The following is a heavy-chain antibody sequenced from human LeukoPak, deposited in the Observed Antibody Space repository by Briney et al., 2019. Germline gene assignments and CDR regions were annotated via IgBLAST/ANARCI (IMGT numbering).Heavy chain of an antibody. V-gene: IGHV3-53*01. CDR2: IYSGGTT. Sequence: QPGGSLRLSCAASGFTVSSNYMSWVRQAPGKGLEWVSVIYSGGTTYYADSVRGRSTISRDNSKSTVYLEMNSLRAEDTAVFYCASLEGSGSYYPRYLDYWGQGTLVTVSS. CDR1: GFTVSSNY. D-gene: IGHD3-10*01. J-gene: IGHJ4*02. CDR3: ASLEGSGSYYPRYLDY.